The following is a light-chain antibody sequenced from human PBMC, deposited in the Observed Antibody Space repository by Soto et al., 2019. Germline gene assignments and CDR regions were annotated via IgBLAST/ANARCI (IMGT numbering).Light chain of an antibody. CDR1: QDVGRW. Sequence: DIQMTQAPSSLSESVGDKVTITCRSSQDVGRWLSWYQQKPGKAPKILIFATYTLQSGVTSRFSGSGSGTDFTLTISSMQPEDFATYYCIQDYNYQLTCGRGTKGDIK. CDR3: IQDYNYQLT. J-gene: IGKJ4*01. CDR2: ATY. V-gene: IGKV1-12*01.